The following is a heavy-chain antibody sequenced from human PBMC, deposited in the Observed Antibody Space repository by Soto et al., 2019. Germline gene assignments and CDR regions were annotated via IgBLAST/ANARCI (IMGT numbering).Heavy chain of an antibody. J-gene: IGHJ4*02. D-gene: IGHD3-22*01. CDR3: ARIVSSGYTLGPLFDY. CDR1: EFTFSSYS. V-gene: IGHV3-23*01. Sequence: GGSLRLSCAASEFTFSSYSMIWVRQAPGKGLEWVSGVNGGGDITYYAESVKGRFTISRDNSKNTLYLQMNSLRAEDTAVFYCARIVSSGYTLGPLFDYWGQGTLVTVSS. CDR2: VNGGGDIT.